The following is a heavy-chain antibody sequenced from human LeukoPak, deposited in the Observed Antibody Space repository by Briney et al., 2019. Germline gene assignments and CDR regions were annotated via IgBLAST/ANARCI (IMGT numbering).Heavy chain of an antibody. CDR1: GGSISSGGYY. V-gene: IGHV4-30-4*08. J-gene: IGHJ5*02. D-gene: IGHD2-2*01. CDR2: IYYSGST. CDR3: ARVVPAATPQFDP. Sequence: SETLSLTCTVSGGSISSGGYYWSWIRQHPGKGLEWIGYIYYSGSTYYNPSLKSRVTISVDTSKNQFSLKLSSVTAADTAVYYCARVVPAATPQFDPWGQGTLVTVSS.